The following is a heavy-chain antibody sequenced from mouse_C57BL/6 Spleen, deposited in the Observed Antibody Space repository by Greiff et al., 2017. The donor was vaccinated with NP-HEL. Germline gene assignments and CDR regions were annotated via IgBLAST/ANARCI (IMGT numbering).Heavy chain of an antibody. V-gene: IGHV5-17*01. Sequence: VQLVESGGGLVKPGGSLKLSCAASGFTFSDYGMHWVRQAPEKGLEWVAYISSGSSTIYYADTVKGRFTISRDNAKNTLFLQMTSLRSEDTAMYYCARPTPYYGSSYPYYFDYWGQGTTLTVSS. CDR3: ARPTPYYGSSYPYYFDY. CDR2: ISSGSSTI. D-gene: IGHD1-1*01. CDR1: GFTFSDYG. J-gene: IGHJ2*01.